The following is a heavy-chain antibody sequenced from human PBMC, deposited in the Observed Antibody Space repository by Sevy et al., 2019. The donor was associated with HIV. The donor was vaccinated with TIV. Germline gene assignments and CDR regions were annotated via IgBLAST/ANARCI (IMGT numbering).Heavy chain of an antibody. CDR2: VYYTGLT. V-gene: IGHV4-39*02. D-gene: IGHD5-12*01. CDR3: AREPGGYDYDYGMDV. CDR1: GGSITSSNYY. Sequence: LRLSCSASGGSITSSNYYWGWIRQPPGKGLEWIGSVYYTGLTYYNPSLKSRVTISVDTSKNQFSLNLNSVTAADTAIYYCAREPGGYDYDYGMDVWGQGTTVTVSS. J-gene: IGHJ6*02.